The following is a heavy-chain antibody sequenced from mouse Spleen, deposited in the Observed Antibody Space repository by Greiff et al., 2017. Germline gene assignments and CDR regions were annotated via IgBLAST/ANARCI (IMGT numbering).Heavy chain of an antibody. D-gene: IGHD1-1*01. CDR2: IYPGSGNT. Sequence: VQLQQSGAELVRPGASVKLSCKASGYTFTDYYINWVKQRPGQGLEWIARIYPGSGNTYYNEKFKGKATLTAEKSSSTAYMQLSSLTSEDSAVYFCASHYYGSYFDYWGQGTTLTVSS. J-gene: IGHJ2*01. V-gene: IGHV1-76*01. CDR3: ASHYYGSYFDY. CDR1: GYTFTDYY.